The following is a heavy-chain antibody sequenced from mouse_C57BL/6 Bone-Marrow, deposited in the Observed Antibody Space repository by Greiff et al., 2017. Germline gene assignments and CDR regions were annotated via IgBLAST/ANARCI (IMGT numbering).Heavy chain of an antibody. Sequence: VQLKQSGAELARPGASVKLSCKASGYTFTSYGISWVKQRTGQGLEWIGEIYPRSGNTYYNEKFKGKATLTADKSSSTAYMELRSLTSEDSAVYFCARSGSYSNYFAWFAYWGQGTLVTVSA. V-gene: IGHV1-81*01. J-gene: IGHJ3*01. D-gene: IGHD2-5*01. CDR2: IYPRSGNT. CDR3: ARSGSYSNYFAWFAY. CDR1: GYTFTSYG.